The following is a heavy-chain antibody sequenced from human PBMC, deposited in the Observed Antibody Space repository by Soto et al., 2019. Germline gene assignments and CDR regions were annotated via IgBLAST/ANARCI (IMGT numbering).Heavy chain of an antibody. Sequence: PSETLSLTCAVYGGSFSGYYWSWIRQPPGKGLEWMGEINHSGSTNYNPSLKSRVTISVDTSKNQFSLKLSSVTAAYTAVYYCARGMGVAWLGAGGFYWGQGPLVTVS. J-gene: IGHJ4*02. CDR3: ARGMGVAWLGAGGFY. V-gene: IGHV4-34*01. CDR1: GGSFSGYY. CDR2: INHSGST. D-gene: IGHD6-19*01.